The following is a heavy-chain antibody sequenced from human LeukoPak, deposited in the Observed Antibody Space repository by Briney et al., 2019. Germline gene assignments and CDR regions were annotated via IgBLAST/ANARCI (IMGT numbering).Heavy chain of an antibody. V-gene: IGHV6-1*01. Sequence: SQTLSLTGAISGDSVSSNSAAWNWIRQSPSRGLEWLGRTYYRSKWYNDYAVSVKSRITINPDTSKNQFSLQLNSVTPEDTAVYYCARDPESGDYYYYYGMDVWGQGTTVTVSS. CDR2: TYYRSKWYN. CDR1: GDSVSSNSAA. J-gene: IGHJ6*02. CDR3: ARDPESGDYYYYYGMDV.